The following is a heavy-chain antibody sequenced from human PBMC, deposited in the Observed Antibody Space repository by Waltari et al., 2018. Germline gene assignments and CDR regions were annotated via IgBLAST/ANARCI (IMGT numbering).Heavy chain of an antibody. J-gene: IGHJ6*02. V-gene: IGHV1-69*02. CDR3: ARATGRGSIYYYYGMDV. D-gene: IGHD2-15*01. CDR1: GGTFSSYT. CDR2: IIPILGIA. Sequence: QVQLVQSGAEVKKPGSSVTVSCKASGGTFSSYTISWVRQAPGQGLEWMGRIIPILGIANYAQKFQGRVTVTADKSTSTAYMELSSLRSEDTAVYYCARATGRGSIYYYYGMDVWGQGTTVTVSS.